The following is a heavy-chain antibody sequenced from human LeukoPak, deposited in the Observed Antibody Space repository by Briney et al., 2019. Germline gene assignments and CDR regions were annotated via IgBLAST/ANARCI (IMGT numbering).Heavy chain of an antibody. CDR2: ISAYNGNT. V-gene: IGHV1-18*01. D-gene: IGHD3-3*01. CDR3: ARYYDFWSGYSKYYFDY. J-gene: IGHJ4*02. Sequence: ASVKVSCKASGYTFTSYGISWVRQAPGQGLEWMGWISAYNGNTNYAQKLQGRVTMTTDTSMSTAYMELRSLRSDDTAVYYCARYYDFWSGYSKYYFDYWGQGTLVTVSS. CDR1: GYTFTSYG.